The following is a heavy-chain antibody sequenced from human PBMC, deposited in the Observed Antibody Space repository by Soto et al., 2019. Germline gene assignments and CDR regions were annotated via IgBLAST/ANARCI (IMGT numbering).Heavy chain of an antibody. Sequence: QVQLQESGPGLVKPSQTLSLTYTVSGGSISSGDYYWSWIRQPPGKGLEWIGYIYYSGSTYYNPSLKSRVTISVDTSKNQFSLKLSSVTAADTAVYYCARAGDYGGNPYYFDYWGQGTLVTVSS. V-gene: IGHV4-30-4*01. CDR1: GGSISSGDYY. CDR3: ARAGDYGGNPYYFDY. CDR2: IYYSGST. D-gene: IGHD4-17*01. J-gene: IGHJ4*02.